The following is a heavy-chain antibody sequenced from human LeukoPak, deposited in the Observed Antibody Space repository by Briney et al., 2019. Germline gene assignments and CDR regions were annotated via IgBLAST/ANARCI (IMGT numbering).Heavy chain of an antibody. CDR3: TTSYSITDTFDV. V-gene: IGHV3-15*01. Sequence: GGSLRLSCAASGFTFSNAWMSWVRQAPGKGLEWVGRIKSKTDGGTTDYAAPVKGKFTISRDDSKNTVYLQMNRLQSEDTAVYYCTTSYSITDTFDVWGLGTMVTVSS. CDR1: GFTFSNAW. CDR2: IKSKTDGGTT. D-gene: IGHD6-13*01. J-gene: IGHJ3*01.